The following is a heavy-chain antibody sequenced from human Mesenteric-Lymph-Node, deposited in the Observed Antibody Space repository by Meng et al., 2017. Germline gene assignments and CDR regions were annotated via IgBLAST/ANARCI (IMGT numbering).Heavy chain of an antibody. V-gene: IGHV1-46*01. J-gene: IGHJ4*02. D-gene: IGHD2-2*01. Sequence: ASVKVSCKASGYTFTGYYMHWVRQAPGQGLEWMGIINPSGGSTSYAQKFQGRVTMTTDTSTSTAYMELRSLRSDDTAVYYCARHLPAAIFMKNADLDYWGQGTLVTVSS. CDR2: INPSGGST. CDR1: GYTFTGYY. CDR3: ARHLPAAIFMKNADLDY.